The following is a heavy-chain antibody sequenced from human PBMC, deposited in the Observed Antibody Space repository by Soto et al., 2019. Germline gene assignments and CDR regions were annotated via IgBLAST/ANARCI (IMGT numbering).Heavy chain of an antibody. CDR1: GFTFSSSW. V-gene: IGHV3-7*01. J-gene: IGHJ4*02. CDR3: AAGFPPDF. CDR2: IKGDGSEK. D-gene: IGHD3-10*01. Sequence: EVQLVESGGGLVQPGGSLKLSCAASGFTFSSSWMNWVRQAPGKGLEWVANIKGDGSEKYYVDSVKGRFTISRDNAKNSLYLQMNSLRAEDTAVYYCAAGFPPDFWGQGTLVTVSS.